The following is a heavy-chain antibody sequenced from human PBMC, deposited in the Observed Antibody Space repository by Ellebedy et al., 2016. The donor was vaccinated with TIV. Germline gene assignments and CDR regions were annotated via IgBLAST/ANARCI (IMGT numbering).Heavy chain of an antibody. CDR3: ARDFSHPGVAWYFDL. V-gene: IGHV1-46*04. CDR1: GYTFTSFY. Sequence: ASVKVSCKASGYTFTSFYLHWVRQAPGQGLEWMGIINPSGGGTTYAQKLQGRVTMTRDTSTSTVYMELNSLRSEDTAVYYCARDFSHPGVAWYFDLWGRGTLLTVSS. D-gene: IGHD2-15*01. J-gene: IGHJ2*01. CDR2: INPSGGGT.